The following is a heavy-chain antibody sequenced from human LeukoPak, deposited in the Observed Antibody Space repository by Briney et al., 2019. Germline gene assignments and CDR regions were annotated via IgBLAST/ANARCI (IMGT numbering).Heavy chain of an antibody. CDR1: VYTFVDYY. CDR2: LNPRSGAT. V-gene: IGHV1-2*02. J-gene: IGHJ4*02. D-gene: IGHD5-12*01. Sequence: ASVKVSCTASVYTFVDYYLYWVRQAPGQGLEWMGWLNPRSGATNYAQKFQARVTMTRDTSINTAYMELSRLRSDDTAVYYCARDHRRGSTGYDMPADWGQGTLVTVSS. CDR3: ARDHRRGSTGYDMPAD.